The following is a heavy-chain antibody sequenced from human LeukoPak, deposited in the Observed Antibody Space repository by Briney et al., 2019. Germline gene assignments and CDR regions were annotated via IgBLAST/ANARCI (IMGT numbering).Heavy chain of an antibody. CDR1: GFTFSSYS. CDR2: ISSSSSTI. V-gene: IGHV3-48*02. CDR3: ARVEDCSSTSCYRFVYYYYGMTS. J-gene: IGHJ6*02. Sequence: GGSLRLSCAASGFTFSSYSMNWVRQAPGKGLEWVSYISSSSSTIYYADSVKGRFTISRDNAKNSLYLQMNSLRDEDTAVYYCARVEDCSSTSCYRFVYYYYGMTSGAKGPRSPSP. D-gene: IGHD2-2*01.